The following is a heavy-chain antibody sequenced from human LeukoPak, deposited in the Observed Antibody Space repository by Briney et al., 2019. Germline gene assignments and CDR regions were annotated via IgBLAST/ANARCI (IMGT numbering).Heavy chain of an antibody. J-gene: IGHJ3*02. CDR2: ISAYNGNT. V-gene: IGHV1-18*01. CDR1: GYTFTSYG. Sequence: GASVKVSCKASGYTFTSYGISWVRQAPGQGLEWMGWISAYNGNTNYAQKLQGRVTMTTDTSTSTAYMELSSLRSEDTAVYYCARAPGGNFKGDAFDIWGQGTMVTVSS. D-gene: IGHD4-23*01. CDR3: ARAPGGNFKGDAFDI.